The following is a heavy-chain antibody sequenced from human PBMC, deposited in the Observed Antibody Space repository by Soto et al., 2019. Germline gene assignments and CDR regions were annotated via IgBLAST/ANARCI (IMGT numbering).Heavy chain of an antibody. V-gene: IGHV1-69*12. D-gene: IGHD6-13*01. Sequence: QVQLVQSGAEVKKPGSSVKVSCKASGGTFSSYAISWVRQAPGQGLEWMGGIIPIFGTANYAQKFQGRVTITADESTSTAYMELSRLRSEDTAVYYCAREEDVYSSSWYSFDYWGQGTLVTVSS. J-gene: IGHJ4*02. CDR1: GGTFSSYA. CDR3: AREEDVYSSSWYSFDY. CDR2: IIPIFGTA.